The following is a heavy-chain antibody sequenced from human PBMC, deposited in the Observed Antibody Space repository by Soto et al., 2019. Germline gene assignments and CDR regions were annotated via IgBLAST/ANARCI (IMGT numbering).Heavy chain of an antibody. CDR3: ARVLNSWPNCDY. Sequence: EVQLLESGGGLVQPGGSLRLSCVASGFTFRSYAMTWVRQAPGKGLEWVSGISAGAAVTYYADSVKGRFTISRDNSKNTVYLQINSLRADDTAVYYCARVLNSWPNCDYWGQGTLLTVS. J-gene: IGHJ4*02. CDR2: ISAGAAVT. CDR1: GFTFRSYA. D-gene: IGHD6-13*01. V-gene: IGHV3-23*01.